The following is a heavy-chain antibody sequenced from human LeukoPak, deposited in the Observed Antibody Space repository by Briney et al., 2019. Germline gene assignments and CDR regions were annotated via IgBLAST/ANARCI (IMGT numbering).Heavy chain of an antibody. CDR3: ARDNYPTYYYDSSGYYIGASNWYFDL. V-gene: IGHV3-23*01. CDR2: ISGSGGST. J-gene: IGHJ2*01. Sequence: GGSLRLSCAASGFTFSSYAMSWVRQAPGKGLEWVSAISGSGGSTYYADSVKGRFTISRDNSKNSLYLQMNSLRAEDTAVYYCARDNYPTYYYDSSGYYIGASNWYFDLWGRGTLVTVSS. CDR1: GFTFSSYA. D-gene: IGHD3-22*01.